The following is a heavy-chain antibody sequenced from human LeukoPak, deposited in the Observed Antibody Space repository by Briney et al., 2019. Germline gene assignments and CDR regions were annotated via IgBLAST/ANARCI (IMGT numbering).Heavy chain of an antibody. V-gene: IGHV3-33*01. CDR3: ARDLSRSSLFFDP. CDR2: IWYDGSNK. Sequence: GGSLRLSCAASGFTFSSYGMHWVRQAPGKGLEWVAVIWYDGSNKYYADSVKGRFTISRDNSKNTLYLQMNSLRAEDTAVYYSARDLSRSSLFFDPWGQGTLVTVSS. CDR1: GFTFSSYG. D-gene: IGHD6-13*01. J-gene: IGHJ5*02.